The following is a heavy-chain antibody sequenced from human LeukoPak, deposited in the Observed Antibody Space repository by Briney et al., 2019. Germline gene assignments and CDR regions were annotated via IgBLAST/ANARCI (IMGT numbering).Heavy chain of an antibody. CDR1: GFTFSSYS. V-gene: IGHV3-21*01. CDR3: ACQYPDYFDY. Sequence: GGSRRLSCAASGFTFSSYSMNWVRQAPGKGLEWVSSISSSSSYIYYADSVKGRFTISRANAKNSLYLPMNTLRAEDTAVYSCACQYPDYFDYWGQGTLVTVSS. D-gene: IGHD2/OR15-2a*01. CDR2: ISSSSSYI. J-gene: IGHJ4*02.